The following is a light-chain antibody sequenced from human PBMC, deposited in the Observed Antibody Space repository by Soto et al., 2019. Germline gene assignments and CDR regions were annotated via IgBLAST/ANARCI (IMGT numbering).Light chain of an antibody. V-gene: IGKV3-20*01. J-gene: IGKJ1*01. CDR1: QSVSSSSY. CDR3: QQYGSSLPWT. CDR2: GAS. Sequence: EIVLTQSPGTLSLSPGERATLSCRASQSVSSSSYLAWYQQKPGQAPRLLIYGASSRATGIPDRFSGSGSGTDFTLTISRLEPEDFAVYYCQQYGSSLPWTFGQGTKVEIK.